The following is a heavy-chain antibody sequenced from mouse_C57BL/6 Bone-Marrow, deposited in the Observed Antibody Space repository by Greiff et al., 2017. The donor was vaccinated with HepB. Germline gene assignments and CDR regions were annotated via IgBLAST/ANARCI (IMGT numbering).Heavy chain of an antibody. V-gene: IGHV5-4*01. CDR3: ARDHGSSYGYFDV. J-gene: IGHJ1*03. Sequence: EVQRVESGGGLVKPGGSLKLSCAASGFTFSSYAMSWVRQTPEKRLEWVATISDGGSYTYYPDNVKGRFTISRDNAKNNLYLQMSHLKSEDTAMYYCARDHGSSYGYFDVWGTGTTVTVAS. CDR2: ISDGGSYT. CDR1: GFTFSSYA. D-gene: IGHD1-1*01.